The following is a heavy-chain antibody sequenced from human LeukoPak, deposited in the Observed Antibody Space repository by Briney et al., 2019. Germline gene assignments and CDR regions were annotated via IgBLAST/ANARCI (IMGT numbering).Heavy chain of an antibody. CDR3: ARVVPAASEWFDP. CDR2: IYHSGST. Sequence: SETLSLTCAVSGGSISSGGYSWSWIRQPPGKGLEWIGYIYHSGSTYYNPSLKSRVTISVDRSKNQFSLKLSSATAADTAVYYCARVVPAASEWFDPWGQGTLVTVSS. J-gene: IGHJ5*02. CDR1: GGSISSGGYS. D-gene: IGHD2-2*01. V-gene: IGHV4-30-2*01.